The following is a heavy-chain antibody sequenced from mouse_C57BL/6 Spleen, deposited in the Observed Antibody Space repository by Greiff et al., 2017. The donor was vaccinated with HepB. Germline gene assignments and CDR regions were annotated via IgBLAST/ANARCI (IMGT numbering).Heavy chain of an antibody. V-gene: IGHV1-82*01. CDR2: IYPGDGDT. Sequence: VKLMESGPELVKPGASVKISCKASGYAFSSSWMNWVKQRPGKGLEWIGRIYPGDGDTNYNGKFKGKATLTADKSSSTAYMQLSSLTSEDSAVYFCAREAPFAYWGQGTLVTVSA. J-gene: IGHJ3*01. CDR1: GYAFSSSW. CDR3: AREAPFAY.